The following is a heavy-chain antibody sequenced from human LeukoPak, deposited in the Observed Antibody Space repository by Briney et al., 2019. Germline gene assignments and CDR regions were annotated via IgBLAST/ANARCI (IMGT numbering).Heavy chain of an antibody. CDR3: ARDHDSSGYLSP. J-gene: IGHJ4*02. D-gene: IGHD3-22*01. CDR2: INPNSGGT. V-gene: IGHV1-2*02. Sequence: ASVKVSCKASGYTFTGYYMHWVRQAPGQGLEWMGWINPNSGGTNYAQKFQGRVTMTRDTSIRTAYMELSRLRSDDTAVYYCARDHDSSGYLSPWGQGTLVTVSS. CDR1: GYTFTGYY.